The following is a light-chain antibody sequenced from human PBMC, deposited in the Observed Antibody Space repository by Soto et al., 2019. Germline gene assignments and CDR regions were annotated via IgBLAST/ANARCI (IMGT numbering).Light chain of an antibody. V-gene: IGKV3-20*01. Sequence: EIGLTQSPGTLSLSPGERATLSCRTSQSVISTYLAWYQQKPGQAPRLLIYDASRRATGIPDRFRGSGSGTDFTLTISRREPEDFAFDYCPQQEPSPPMYTFGQGTKLEIK. CDR3: PQQEPSPPMYT. J-gene: IGKJ2*01. CDR2: DAS. CDR1: QSVISTY.